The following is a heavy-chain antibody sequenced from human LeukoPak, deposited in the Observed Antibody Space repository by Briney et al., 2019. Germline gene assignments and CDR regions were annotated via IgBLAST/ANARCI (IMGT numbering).Heavy chain of an antibody. D-gene: IGHD3-22*01. CDR3: ARLSSGYLFDY. V-gene: IGHV3-21*01. CDR1: GFTFSSYS. J-gene: IGHJ4*02. CDR2: ISSSSSYI. Sequence: GGSLRLSCAASGFTFSSYSMNWVRQAPGKGLEWVSSISSSSSYIYYADSVKGRFTISRDNAKNSLYLQMNSLRAEDTAVYYCARLSSGYLFDYWGQGTLVTVSS.